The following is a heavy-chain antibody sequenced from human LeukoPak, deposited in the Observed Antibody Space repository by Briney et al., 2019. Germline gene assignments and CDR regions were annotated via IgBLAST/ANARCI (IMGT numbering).Heavy chain of an antibody. CDR1: GGSIGLYH. CDR3: ARERAYCGADCYRYFDY. D-gene: IGHD2-21*02. Sequence: SETLSLICTVSGGSIGLYHWTWIRQPPGKALEWIGYVYYNGSTKYNPSLKSRVTISVDTSKNQFSLKLSSVTAADTAVYYCARERAYCGADCYRYFDYWGQGTLVTVSS. CDR2: VYYNGST. V-gene: IGHV4-59*01. J-gene: IGHJ4*02.